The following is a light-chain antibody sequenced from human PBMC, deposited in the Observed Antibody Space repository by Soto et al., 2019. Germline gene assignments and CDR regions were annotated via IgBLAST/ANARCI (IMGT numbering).Light chain of an antibody. J-gene: IGLJ1*01. CDR1: SSDVGRYNY. V-gene: IGLV2-14*01. CDR3: NSYTSSSTYV. Sequence: QSALTQPASVSGSPGQSITISCTGTSSDVGRYNYVSWCQQHPGEVPKLIIHDVSDRPSGVSDRFSGSKSDNTASLTISGLQAEDEADYYCNSYTSSSTYVFGTGTKVTVL. CDR2: DVS.